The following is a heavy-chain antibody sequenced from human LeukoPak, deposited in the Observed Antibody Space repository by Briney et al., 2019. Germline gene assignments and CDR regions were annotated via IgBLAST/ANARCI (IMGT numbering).Heavy chain of an antibody. CDR2: INHSGST. CDR3: ARESVFSGYYPTPFDS. Sequence: PSETLSLTCAVYGGSFSGYYWSWIRQPPGKGLEWIGEINHSGSTNYNPSLKSRVTISVDTSKNQFSLKLSSVTAADTAVYYCARESVFSGYYPTPFDSWGQGTLVTVSS. V-gene: IGHV4-34*01. D-gene: IGHD3-22*01. CDR1: GGSFSGYY. J-gene: IGHJ4*02.